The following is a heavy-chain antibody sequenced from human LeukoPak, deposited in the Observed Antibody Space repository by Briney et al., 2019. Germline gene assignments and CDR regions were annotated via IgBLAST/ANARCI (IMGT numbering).Heavy chain of an antibody. J-gene: IGHJ4*02. CDR2: MYYSGST. D-gene: IGHD3-22*01. CDR1: GGAVTGSTYY. CDR3: ARHFYDNTGYYYLDY. V-gene: IGHV4-39*01. Sequence: SETLSLTCNVSGGAVTGSTYYWARIRQAPGKGLEWIGSMYYSGSTYYNPALKSRVTISVDTSKTQFSLKLTSATAAHTATYYCARHFYDNTGYYYLDYWRQGTLVSVSS.